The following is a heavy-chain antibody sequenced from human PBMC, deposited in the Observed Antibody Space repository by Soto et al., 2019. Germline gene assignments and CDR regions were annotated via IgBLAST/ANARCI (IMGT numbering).Heavy chain of an antibody. CDR2: ISYDGRNT. Sequence: QSGGSLRLYCSASGFTFSSYGMHWVRQAPGKGLEWVAFISYDGRNTNYADSVKGRFTISRDNSKNTVYLQMNSLRAEDTAVYYCAKTFYDFWSDYRSSTMDVWGQGTTVTV. CDR3: AKTFYDFWSDYRSSTMDV. CDR1: GFTFSSYG. V-gene: IGHV3-30*18. D-gene: IGHD3-3*01. J-gene: IGHJ6*02.